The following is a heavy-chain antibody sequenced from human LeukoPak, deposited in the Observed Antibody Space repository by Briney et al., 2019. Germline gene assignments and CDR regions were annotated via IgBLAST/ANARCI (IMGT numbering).Heavy chain of an antibody. V-gene: IGHV3-53*01. CDR1: GFTVSSNY. CDR2: IYSGGDT. CDR3: ARASGYSGYDPFDY. J-gene: IGHJ4*02. D-gene: IGHD5-12*01. Sequence: PGGSLRLSCAASGFTVSSNYMSWVRQAPGKGLEWGSVIYSGGDTYYADSVKGRFTISRDNSKNTLYLQMNTLRAEDTAVYYCARASGYSGYDPFDYWGQGTLVTVSS.